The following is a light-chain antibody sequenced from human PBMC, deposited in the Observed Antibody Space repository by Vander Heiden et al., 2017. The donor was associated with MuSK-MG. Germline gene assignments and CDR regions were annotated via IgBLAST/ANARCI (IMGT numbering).Light chain of an antibody. J-gene: IGKJ4*01. CDR3: QQYNSYPLT. Sequence: DIQMTQSPSTLSASVGDRVTITCRASQTISTWLAWYQQKPGKAPNVLIYKASSLQGGVPSRFSGSGSGTEFTLTISSLQPGDFATYYCQQYNSYPLTFGGGTKVEIK. CDR2: KAS. CDR1: QTISTW. V-gene: IGKV1-5*03.